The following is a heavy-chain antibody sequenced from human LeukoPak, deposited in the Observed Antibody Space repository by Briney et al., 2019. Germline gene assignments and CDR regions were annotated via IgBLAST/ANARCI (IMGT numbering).Heavy chain of an antibody. CDR1: GFTFSDYY. CDR2: IKSKADVGTI. D-gene: IGHD3-10*01. CDR3: TTVSYNYGSGSYYNFYWYFDL. J-gene: IGHJ2*01. V-gene: IGHV3-15*01. Sequence: GGSLRLSRAASGFTFSDYYMSWIRHAPGKGLEWVGRIKSKADVGTIDYAAPVKGRFTMSRDDSKNTLYLQMNSLKTEDTAVYYCTTVSYNYGSGSYYNFYWYFDLWGRGTLVTVSS.